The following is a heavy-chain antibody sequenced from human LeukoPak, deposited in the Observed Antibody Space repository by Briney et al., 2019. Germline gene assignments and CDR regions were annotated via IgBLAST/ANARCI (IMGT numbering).Heavy chain of an antibody. D-gene: IGHD6-19*01. CDR3: ARVTVAGTVSYWFDP. CDR1: GFTFSSYA. Sequence: GGTLRLSCVASGFTFSSYAMHWVRQAPGKGLEWVAVISYDGSNKYYADSVKGRFTISRDNSKDTLYLQMNSLRAEDTAVYYCARVTVAGTVSYWFDPWGQGTLVTVSS. J-gene: IGHJ5*02. V-gene: IGHV3-30*04. CDR2: ISYDGSNK.